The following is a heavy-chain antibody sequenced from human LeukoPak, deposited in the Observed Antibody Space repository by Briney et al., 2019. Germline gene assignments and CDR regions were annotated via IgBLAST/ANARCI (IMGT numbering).Heavy chain of an antibody. V-gene: IGHV1-69*13. J-gene: IGHJ4*02. CDR2: IIPIFGTA. Sequence: ASVKVSCKASGYTFTSYDINWVRQAPGQGLEWMGGIIPIFGTANYAQKFQGRVTITADESTSTAYMELSSLRSEDAAVYYCARDLGGPGDDWGQGTLVTVSS. CDR1: GYTFTSYD. CDR3: ARDLGGPGDD. D-gene: IGHD3-16*01.